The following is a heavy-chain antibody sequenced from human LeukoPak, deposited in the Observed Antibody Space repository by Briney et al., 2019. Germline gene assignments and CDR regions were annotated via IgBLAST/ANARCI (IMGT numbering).Heavy chain of an antibody. V-gene: IGHV1-46*01. J-gene: IGHJ6*02. Sequence: ASVKVSCKASGYTFTSYGISWVRQAPGQGLEWMGIINPSGGSTSYAQKFQGRVTMTRDTSTSTVYMELSSLRSEDTAVYYCARSYDFWSYYYGMDVWGQGTTVTVSS. D-gene: IGHD3-3*01. CDR3: ARSYDFWSYYYGMDV. CDR2: INPSGGST. CDR1: GYTFTSYG.